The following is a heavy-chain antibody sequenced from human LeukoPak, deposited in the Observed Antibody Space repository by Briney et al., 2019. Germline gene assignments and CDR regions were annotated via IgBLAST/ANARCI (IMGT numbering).Heavy chain of an antibody. CDR1: GYTFTGYY. Sequence: ASVKVSCKTSGYTFTGYYMHWVRQAPGQGLECVGRINTNGGGKNYAQKFQGRVTMTRDTSISTAYMEVNSLRSDDTAVYYCAREWLHPRGPDASDIWGQGTMVTVSS. D-gene: IGHD5-24*01. CDR3: AREWLHPRGPDASDI. V-gene: IGHV1-2*06. CDR2: INTNGGGK. J-gene: IGHJ3*02.